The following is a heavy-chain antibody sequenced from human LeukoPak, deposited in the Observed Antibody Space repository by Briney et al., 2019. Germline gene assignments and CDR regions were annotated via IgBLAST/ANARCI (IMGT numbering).Heavy chain of an antibody. CDR3: ARGQGVTTSYYYYYYYMDV. J-gene: IGHJ6*03. Sequence: PSETLSLTCAVYGGSFSGYYWSWIRQPPGNGLEGIGEINHSGSTNYNPSLKSRVTISVDTSKNQFSLKLSSVTAADTAVYYCARGQGVTTSYYYYYYYMDVWGKGTTVTVSS. D-gene: IGHD4-17*01. CDR1: GGSFSGYY. V-gene: IGHV4-34*01. CDR2: INHSGST.